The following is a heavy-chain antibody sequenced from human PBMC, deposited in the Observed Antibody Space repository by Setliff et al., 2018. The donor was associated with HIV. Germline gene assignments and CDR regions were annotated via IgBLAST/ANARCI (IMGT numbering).Heavy chain of an antibody. D-gene: IGHD1-26*01. Sequence: ASVKVSCKTSGYSFTTYYIHWMRQAPGQGLEWVGLMYTSGGGAKYAQKFQGRVTMTRDASTRTVYMELSSLRSEDTAVYYCARVEGATATLTDWGQGTLVTVSS. CDR1: GYSFTTYY. CDR2: MYTSGGGA. J-gene: IGHJ4*02. V-gene: IGHV1-46*01. CDR3: ARVEGATATLTD.